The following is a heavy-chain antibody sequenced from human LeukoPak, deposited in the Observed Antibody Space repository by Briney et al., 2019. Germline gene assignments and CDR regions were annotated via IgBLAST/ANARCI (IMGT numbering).Heavy chain of an antibody. J-gene: IGHJ4*02. Sequence: PGGSLRLSCAASKFTFSSHGMNWVRQAPGKGLEWVSYISSSGSTIYYADSVKGRFTISRDNTKRSLYLQMDSLRAEDTAVYYCARPKLGYCSSVTCSAPNYYFDYWGQGTLVTVSS. D-gene: IGHD2-2*01. CDR1: KFTFSSHG. CDR3: ARPKLGYCSSVTCSAPNYYFDY. CDR2: ISSSGSTI. V-gene: IGHV3-48*01.